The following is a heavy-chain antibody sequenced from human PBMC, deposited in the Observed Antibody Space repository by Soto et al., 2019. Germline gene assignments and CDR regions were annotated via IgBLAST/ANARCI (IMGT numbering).Heavy chain of an antibody. J-gene: IGHJ3*02. CDR1: GGTFSSYA. D-gene: IGHD3-22*01. CDR3: ARNTLYYDSSGYYSQDAFDI. V-gene: IGHV1-69*13. CDR2: IIPIFGTA. Sequence: SVKVSCKASGGTFSSYAISWVRQAPGQGLEWMGGIIPIFGTANYAQKFQGRVTITADESTSTAYMELSSLRSEDTAVYYCARNTLYYDSSGYYSQDAFDIWGQGTMVTVS.